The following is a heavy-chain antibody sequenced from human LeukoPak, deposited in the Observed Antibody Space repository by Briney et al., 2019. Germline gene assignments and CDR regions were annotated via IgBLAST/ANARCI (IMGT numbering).Heavy chain of an antibody. CDR3: ARLAVAGYFDY. V-gene: IGHV3-33*01. Sequence: GGSLRLSCAASGFTFSSYGMHWVRQAPGKGLEWVAAIWYDGSNKYYADSVKGRFSISRDNSKNTLYLQMNSLRAEDTAVCYCARLAVAGYFDYWGQGTLVTVSS. D-gene: IGHD6-19*01. J-gene: IGHJ4*02. CDR2: IWYDGSNK. CDR1: GFTFSSYG.